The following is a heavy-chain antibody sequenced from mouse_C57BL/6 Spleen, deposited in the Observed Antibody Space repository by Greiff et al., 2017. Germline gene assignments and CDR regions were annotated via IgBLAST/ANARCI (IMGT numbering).Heavy chain of an antibody. CDR3: ARPYDGSHYYFDD. CDR1: GFSLSTFGMG. V-gene: IGHV8-8*01. Sequence: QVTLKESGPGILQPSQTLSLTCSFSGFSLSTFGMGVGWIRQPSGKGLEWLAHIWWDDDKYYNPALKSRLTISKDTSKNQVFLKIANVDTAATATYYCARPYDGSHYYFDDWGQGTTLTVSS. CDR2: IWWDDDK. D-gene: IGHD2-3*01. J-gene: IGHJ2*01.